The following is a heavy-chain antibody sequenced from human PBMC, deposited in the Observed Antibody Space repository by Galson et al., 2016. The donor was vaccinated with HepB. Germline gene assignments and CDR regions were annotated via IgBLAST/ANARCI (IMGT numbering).Heavy chain of an antibody. Sequence: SLRLSCAASGFIFSNFGMHWVRRAPGKGLEWVAVISYDANNKYYEDSVKGRFTISRDNSKNTLYLQLNSLRGDDTAVYYCAKATYSGTYFGSWGQGTLVTVSS. J-gene: IGHJ4*02. V-gene: IGHV3-30*18. D-gene: IGHD3-10*01. CDR3: AKATYSGTYFGS. CDR1: GFIFSNFG. CDR2: ISYDANNK.